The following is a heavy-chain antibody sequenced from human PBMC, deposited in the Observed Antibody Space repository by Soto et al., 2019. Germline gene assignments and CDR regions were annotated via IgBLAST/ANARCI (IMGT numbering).Heavy chain of an antibody. CDR2: INPFDGSR. J-gene: IGHJ4*02. Sequence: AASVKVSCKASGYIFTSYYLHWVRHAPGQGLEWMGWINPFDGSRMFAQSFQGRVTFTRDTSTSTVYMELSGLRSDDTAVYYCSRVDPGETSPFDHWGQGTLVTVSS. D-gene: IGHD3-10*01. CDR3: SRVDPGETSPFDH. V-gene: IGHV1-46*03. CDR1: GYIFTSYY.